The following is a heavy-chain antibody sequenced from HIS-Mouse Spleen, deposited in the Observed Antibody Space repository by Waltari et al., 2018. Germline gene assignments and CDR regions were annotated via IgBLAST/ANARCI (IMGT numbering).Heavy chain of an antibody. CDR1: GYSISSGYY. Sequence: QVQLQESGPGLVKPSETLSLTCTVSGYSISSGYYWGWTRQPPGKGLEWIGSIYHSGGTYYNPSLKSRGTRSVDTSKNQFSRKLSSVTAADTAVYYCARDSWAYAIEYFQHWGQGTLVTVSS. V-gene: IGHV4-38-2*02. CDR3: ARDSWAYAIEYFQH. J-gene: IGHJ1*01. D-gene: IGHD2-8*01. CDR2: IYHSGGT.